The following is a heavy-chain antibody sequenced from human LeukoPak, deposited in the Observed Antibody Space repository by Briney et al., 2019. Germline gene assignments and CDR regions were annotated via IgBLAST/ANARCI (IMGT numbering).Heavy chain of an antibody. D-gene: IGHD3-3*01. CDR3: ARGMTWSGYSHGY. CDR2: IYYTGST. V-gene: IGHV4-59*01. J-gene: IGHJ4*02. CDR1: GDSISSSY. Sequence: SETLSLTCTVSGDSISSSYWSWIRQPPGKGLEWIGYIYYTGSTDYNPSLKSRVTISIETSKTQFSLKLSSVTAADTAFYYCARGMTWSGYSHGYWGQGILVTVSA.